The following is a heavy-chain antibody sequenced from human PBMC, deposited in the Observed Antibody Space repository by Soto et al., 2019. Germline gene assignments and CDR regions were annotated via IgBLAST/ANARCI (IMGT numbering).Heavy chain of an antibody. CDR1: GFTFSSYG. D-gene: IGHD6-6*01. CDR3: ARDRGQHVLWYYGMDV. V-gene: IGHV3-33*01. J-gene: IGHJ6*02. CDR2: IWYDGSNK. Sequence: QVQLVESGGGVVQPGRSLRLSCAASGFTFSSYGMHWVRQAPGKGLEWVAVIWYDGSNKYYADSVKGRFTISRDNSKNTLYLQMNSLRAEDTAVYYCARDRGQHVLWYYGMDVWGQGTTVTVSS.